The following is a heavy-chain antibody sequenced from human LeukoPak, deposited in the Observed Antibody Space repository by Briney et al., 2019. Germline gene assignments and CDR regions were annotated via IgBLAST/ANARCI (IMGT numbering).Heavy chain of an antibody. J-gene: IGHJ6*02. CDR3: ARVPVRGVIITYGMDV. CDR1: GGSISSYY. V-gene: IGHV4-59*01. Sequence: SETLSFTCTVSGGSISSYYWSWIRQPPGKGLEWIGYIYYSGSTNYNPSLKSRVTISVDTSKTQFSLKLSSVTAADTAVYYCARVPVRGVIITYGMDVWGQGTTVTVSS. D-gene: IGHD3-10*02. CDR2: IYYSGST.